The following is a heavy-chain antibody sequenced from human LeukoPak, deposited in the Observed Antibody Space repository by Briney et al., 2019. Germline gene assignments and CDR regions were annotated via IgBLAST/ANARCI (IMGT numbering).Heavy chain of an antibody. V-gene: IGHV1-69*13. D-gene: IGHD4-23*01. CDR1: GGTFSSYA. CDR3: ARVGYGGNSV. CDR2: IIPIFGTA. Sequence: SVKVSCKASGGTFSSYAISWVRQAPGQGVEWMGGIIPIFGTANYAQKFQGRVTSTADESTSTDYMELSSLRSEDTAVYYCARVGYGGNSVWGQGTLVTVSS. J-gene: IGHJ4*02.